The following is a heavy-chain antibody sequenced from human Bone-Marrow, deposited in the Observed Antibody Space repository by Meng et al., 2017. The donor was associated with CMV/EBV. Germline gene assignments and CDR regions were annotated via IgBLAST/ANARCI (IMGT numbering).Heavy chain of an antibody. D-gene: IGHD6-13*01. J-gene: IGHJ6*02. CDR3: ARGETMAAAGTYYYYGMDV. CDR2: IIPILGIA. Sequence: SVKVSCKASGGTFSSYAISWVRQAPGQGLEWMGGIIPILGIANYAQKFQGRVTITTDESTSTAYMELSSLRSEDTAVYYCARGETMAAAGTYYYYGMDVWGQGTTVTVSS. V-gene: IGHV1-69*10. CDR1: GGTFSSYA.